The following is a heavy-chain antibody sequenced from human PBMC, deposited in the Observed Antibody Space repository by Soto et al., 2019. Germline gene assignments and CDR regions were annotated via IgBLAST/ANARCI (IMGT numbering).Heavy chain of an antibody. D-gene: IGHD6-19*01. CDR2: IYYSGST. J-gene: IGHJ6*02. V-gene: IGHV4-30-4*01. Sequence: KPSETLSLTCTVSGGSISSGDYYWSWIRQPPGKGLEWIGYIYYSGSTYYNPSLKSRVTISVDTSKNQFSLKLSSVTAADTAVYYCAREGIAVAGHYGMDVWGQGTTVTVSS. CDR1: GGSISSGDYY. CDR3: AREGIAVAGHYGMDV.